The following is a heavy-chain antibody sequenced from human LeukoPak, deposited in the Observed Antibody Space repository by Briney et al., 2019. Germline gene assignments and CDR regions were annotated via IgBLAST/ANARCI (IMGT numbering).Heavy chain of an antibody. Sequence: SETLSLTCTVSGGSISSYYWSWIRQPPGKGLEWIVYIYYSGSTNYNPSLKSRVTISVDTSKNQFSLKLSSVTAADTAVYYCARDKVTPSDGDYVNYYYYMDVWGKGTTVTVSS. J-gene: IGHJ6*03. D-gene: IGHD4-17*01. V-gene: IGHV4-59*01. CDR2: IYYSGST. CDR3: ARDKVTPSDGDYVNYYYYMDV. CDR1: GGSISSYY.